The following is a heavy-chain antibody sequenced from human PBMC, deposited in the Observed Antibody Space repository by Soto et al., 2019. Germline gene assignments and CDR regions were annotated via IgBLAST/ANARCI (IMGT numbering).Heavy chain of an antibody. Sequence: ASVKVSCKASGYTFTSYDINWVRQATGQGLEWMGWMNPNSGNTGYAQKFQGRVTMTRNTSISTAYMELSSLRSEDTAVYYCARFPTPFRGVITYYYYGMDVWGQGTTVTVSS. CDR3: ARFPTPFRGVITYYYYGMDV. J-gene: IGHJ6*02. V-gene: IGHV1-8*01. CDR2: MNPNSGNT. D-gene: IGHD3-10*01. CDR1: GYTFTSYD.